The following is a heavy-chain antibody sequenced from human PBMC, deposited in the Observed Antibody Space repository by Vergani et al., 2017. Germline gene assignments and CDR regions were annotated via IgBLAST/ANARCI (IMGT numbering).Heavy chain of an antibody. CDR3: ARDRPLHYYDSSGYVAFDY. V-gene: IGHV7-4-1*02. Sequence: QVQLVQSESELKKPGASVKVSCRASGYTFSSSVINWVRQAPGQGLEWMGWINTNTGNPTYAQGFTGRFVFSLDTSVSTAYLQISSLKAEDTAVYYCARDRPLHYYDSSGYVAFDYWGQGTLVTVSS. CDR1: GYTFSSSV. CDR2: INTNTGNP. D-gene: IGHD3-22*01. J-gene: IGHJ4*02.